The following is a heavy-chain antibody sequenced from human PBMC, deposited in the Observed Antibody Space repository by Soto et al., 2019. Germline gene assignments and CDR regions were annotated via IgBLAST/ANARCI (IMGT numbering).Heavy chain of an antibody. D-gene: IGHD2-15*01. CDR2: MNPNSGNT. Sequence: GASVKVSCKASGYTFTSYDINWVRQATGQGLEWMGWMNPNSGNTGYAQKFQGRVTMTRNTSISTAYMELSSLRSEDTAVYYCARPGFRGYCSGGSCYVDAFDIWGQGTMVTVSS. J-gene: IGHJ3*02. V-gene: IGHV1-8*01. CDR1: GYTFTSYD. CDR3: ARPGFRGYCSGGSCYVDAFDI.